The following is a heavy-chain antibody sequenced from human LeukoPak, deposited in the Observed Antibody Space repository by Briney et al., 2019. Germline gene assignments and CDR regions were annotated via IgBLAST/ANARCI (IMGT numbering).Heavy chain of an antibody. CDR1: GGTCSSYA. CDR2: IIPIFGTA. J-gene: IGHJ4*02. CDR3: ARGSIAARRDYFDY. D-gene: IGHD6-6*01. V-gene: IGHV1-69*05. Sequence: GASVKVSCKASGGTCSSYAISWVRQAPGQGLEWMGGIIPIFGTANYAQKFQGRVTITTDESTSTAYMELSSLRSEDTAVYYCARGSIAARRDYFDYWGQGTLVTVSS.